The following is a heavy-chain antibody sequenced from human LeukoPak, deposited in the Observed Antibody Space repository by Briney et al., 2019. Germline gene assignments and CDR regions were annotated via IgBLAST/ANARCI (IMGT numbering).Heavy chain of an antibody. Sequence: GRSLRLSCAASGFTFSSYEMNWVRQAPGKGLEWVSYISSSGSTIYYADSVKGRFTISRDNAKNSLYLQMNSLRAEDTAVYYCARDHYYDSSGFVNWGQGTLVTVSS. CDR2: ISSSGSTI. J-gene: IGHJ1*01. D-gene: IGHD3-22*01. CDR1: GFTFSSYE. CDR3: ARDHYYDSSGFVN. V-gene: IGHV3-48*03.